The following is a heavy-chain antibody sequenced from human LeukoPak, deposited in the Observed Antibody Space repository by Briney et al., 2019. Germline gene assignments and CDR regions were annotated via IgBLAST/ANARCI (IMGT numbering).Heavy chain of an antibody. Sequence: QTLSLTCAISGDSVSSNSAAWIWIRQSPSRGLEWLGRTYYRSKWYNDYAVSVKSRITINPDTSKNQFSPQLNSVTPEDTAVYYCARDSQGFHPYAFDIWGQGTMVTVSS. CDR2: TYYRSKWYN. D-gene: IGHD2-15*01. V-gene: IGHV6-1*01. CDR1: GDSVSSNSAA. J-gene: IGHJ3*02. CDR3: ARDSQGFHPYAFDI.